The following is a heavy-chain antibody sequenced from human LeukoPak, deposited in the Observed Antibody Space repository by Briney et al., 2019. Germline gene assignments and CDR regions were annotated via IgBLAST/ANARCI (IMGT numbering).Heavy chain of an antibody. CDR2: NYLGRTT. CDR3: SIIVIVGIVASYFDH. D-gene: IGHD5-12*01. CDR1: GNSISSGHY. V-gene: IGHV4-38-2*02. Sequence: SETLSLTCSVSGNSISSGHYWCWIRQTAGEGLGWIESNYLGRTTYYNPSLKGRITISVATSKNRSSLKRSSVTAADTAVYCCSIIVIVGIVASYFDHWGQGTLVTVSS. J-gene: IGHJ4*02.